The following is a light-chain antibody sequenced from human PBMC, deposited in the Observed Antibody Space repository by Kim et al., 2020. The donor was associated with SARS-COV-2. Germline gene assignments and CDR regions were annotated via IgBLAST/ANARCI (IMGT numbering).Light chain of an antibody. V-gene: IGKV1-27*01. CDR2: SAS. CDR1: QSIANY. CDR3: QKYDNPPWT. Sequence: ATVGDRVTMACRARQSIANYLAWYQQKPGSPPRLIIYSASIVQSGVSSRFTGSGSGTDFTLSINSLQPDDVAVYFCQKYDNPPWTFGQGTKLEI. J-gene: IGKJ1*01.